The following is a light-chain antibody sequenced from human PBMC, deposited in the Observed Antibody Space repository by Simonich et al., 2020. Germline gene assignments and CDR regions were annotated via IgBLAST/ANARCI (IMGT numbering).Light chain of an antibody. J-gene: IGKJ3*01. CDR3: QQRSNWPLFT. CDR1: QSVSSN. V-gene: IGKV3-11*01. CDR2: DAS. Sequence: EIVMTQSPATLSVSPGERATLPCRASQSVSSNLAWYQQKPGQAPRLLIYDASNRATGIPARFSGSGSGTDFTLTISSLEPEDFAVYYCQQRSNWPLFTFGPGTKVDIK.